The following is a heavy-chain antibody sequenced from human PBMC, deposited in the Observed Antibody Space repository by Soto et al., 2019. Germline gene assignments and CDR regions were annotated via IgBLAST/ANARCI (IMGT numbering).Heavy chain of an antibody. CDR3: AKGRSYYYYYGVDV. CDR2: IIDSGAST. J-gene: IGHJ6*02. V-gene: IGHV3-23*01. Sequence: GGSLSLSCAASGFTFSSCAMGWVRQAPGKGLEWVSDIIDSGASTYYADSVKGRFTISRDNSKSTLYLQMNSLRAEDTDLYYCAKGRSYYYYYGVDVWGQGTTVTVSS. CDR1: GFTFSSCA.